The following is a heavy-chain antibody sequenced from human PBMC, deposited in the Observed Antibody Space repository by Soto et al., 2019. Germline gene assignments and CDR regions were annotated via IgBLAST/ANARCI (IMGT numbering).Heavy chain of an antibody. J-gene: IGHJ6*02. CDR3: AKVRYSSPMGYYYGMDV. V-gene: IGHV1-69*01. D-gene: IGHD2-2*01. CDR1: RVAFSKFI. Sequence: QAQLEQSGGEVKKPGSSVTVSCKASRVAFSKFIVTWVRQAPGVGLEWVGGIIPVFGTANYAQKFQGRVTITADESTSTSYMEVNNLRSEDTAVYYCAKVRYSSPMGYYYGMDVWGQGTTVTVSS. CDR2: IIPVFGTA.